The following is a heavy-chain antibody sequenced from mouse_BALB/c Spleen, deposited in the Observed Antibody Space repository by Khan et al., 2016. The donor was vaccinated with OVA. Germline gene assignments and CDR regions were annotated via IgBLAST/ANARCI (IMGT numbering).Heavy chain of an antibody. V-gene: IGHV5-6-3*01. CDR1: GFTFSSYG. CDR2: INSNGGST. Sequence: EVQVVESGGGLVQPGGSLKLSCAASGFTFSSYGMSWVRQTPDKRLELVATINSNGGSTYYPDSVKGRFTISRDNATNTLYLQMSSLKSEDTAMYYCARMARTINWGQGTTLTVSS. CDR3: ARMARTIN. J-gene: IGHJ2*01.